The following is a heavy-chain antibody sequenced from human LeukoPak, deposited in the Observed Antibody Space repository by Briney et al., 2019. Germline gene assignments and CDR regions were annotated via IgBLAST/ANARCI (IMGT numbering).Heavy chain of an antibody. CDR1: GYTFTSYD. CDR3: ARGLERWGYCSSTSCYSDNWFDP. Sequence: ASVKVSCKASGYTFTSYDINWVRQATGQGLEWMGWMNPNSGNTGYAQKFQGRVTMTRNTSISTAYMELSSLRSEDTAVYYCARGLERWGYCSSTSCYSDNWFDPWGQGTLVTVSS. J-gene: IGHJ5*02. CDR2: MNPNSGNT. V-gene: IGHV1-8*01. D-gene: IGHD2-2*01.